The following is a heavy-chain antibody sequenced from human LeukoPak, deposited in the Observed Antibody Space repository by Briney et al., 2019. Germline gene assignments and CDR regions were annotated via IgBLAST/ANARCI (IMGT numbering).Heavy chain of an antibody. V-gene: IGHV7-4-1*02. CDR2: INTNTGNP. CDR1: GYTFTSYA. J-gene: IGHJ6*03. Sequence: ASVKVTCKASGYTFTSYAMNWVRQAPGQGLEWKGWINTNTGNPTYAQGFTGRFVFSLDTSVSTAYLQISSLKSEDTAVYYCARDSPMYSSSWYTLGDYYYYYYMDVWGKGTTVTVSS. D-gene: IGHD6-13*01. CDR3: ARDSPMYSSSWYTLGDYYYYYYMDV.